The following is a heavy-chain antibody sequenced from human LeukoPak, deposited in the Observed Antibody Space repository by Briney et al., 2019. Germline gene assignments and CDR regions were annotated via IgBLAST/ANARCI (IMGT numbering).Heavy chain of an antibody. Sequence: PSETLSLTCTVSGGSISSYYWSWIRQPPGKGLAWIGYIYYSGSTNHNPSLKSRVTISVDTSKNQFSLKLSSVTAADTAVYYCARGQMATIGGDYFDYWGQGTLVTVSS. CDR2: IYYSGST. CDR1: GGSISSYY. CDR3: ARGQMATIGGDYFDY. J-gene: IGHJ4*02. D-gene: IGHD5-24*01. V-gene: IGHV4-59*01.